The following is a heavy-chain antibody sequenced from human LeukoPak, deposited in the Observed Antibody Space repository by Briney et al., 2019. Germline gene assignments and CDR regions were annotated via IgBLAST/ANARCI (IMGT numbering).Heavy chain of an antibody. V-gene: IGHV3-23*01. D-gene: IGHD7-27*01. Sequence: GGSLRLSCAASGSTFSSSAMSWVRQAPGKGLEWVSAISNNGGYTYYADSVQGRFTISRDNSKSTLCLQMNSLRAEDTAVYYCATENWGNDYWGQGTLVTVSS. CDR2: ISNNGGYT. CDR1: GSTFSSSA. CDR3: ATENWGNDY. J-gene: IGHJ4*02.